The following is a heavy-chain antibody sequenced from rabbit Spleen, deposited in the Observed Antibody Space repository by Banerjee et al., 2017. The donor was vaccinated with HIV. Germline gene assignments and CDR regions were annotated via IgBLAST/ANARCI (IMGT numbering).Heavy chain of an antibody. CDR2: IDTGSSGFT. CDR1: GVSFSGNSY. CDR3: ARDNYNGGYGAYMGL. J-gene: IGHJ4*01. V-gene: IGHV1S40*01. Sequence: QSLEESGGDLVKPGASLTLTCIASGVSFSGNSYMCWVRQAPGKGLEWIACIDTGSSGFTYFASWAKGRFTISKTSSTTVTLQMTSLTAADTATYFCARDNYNGGYGAYMGLWGQGTLVTVS. D-gene: IGHD6-1*01.